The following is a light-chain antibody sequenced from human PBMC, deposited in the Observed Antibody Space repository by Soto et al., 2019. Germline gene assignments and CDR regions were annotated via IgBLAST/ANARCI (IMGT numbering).Light chain of an antibody. CDR2: DAF. Sequence: DIPMAQSPSTLSTSVGDRVTITCRASQNINNWLAWYPQKPGKAPRLLIYDAFSLESGVPSRFSGTGSGTEFTLTISSLQPDDLATYCCQQYHTVPYTFGQGTKLEIK. J-gene: IGKJ2*01. V-gene: IGKV1-5*01. CDR1: QNINNW. CDR3: QQYHTVPYT.